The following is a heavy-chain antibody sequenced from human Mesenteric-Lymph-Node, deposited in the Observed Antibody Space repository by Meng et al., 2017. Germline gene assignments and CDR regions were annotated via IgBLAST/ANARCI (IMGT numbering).Heavy chain of an antibody. CDR2: IYYSGST. Sequence: HVHREASAPVLVTPYQTCSLPCTVFGGSLSSGDYSWRWIRPPPGKGLELIGHIYYSGSTSYNPSLKSRVTISVDTSNNQFSLKLSSVTAADTAVYYCARVGWRQWSFDLWGRGTLVTVSS. CDR1: GGSLSSGDYS. D-gene: IGHD5-18*01. V-gene: IGHV4-30-4*01. J-gene: IGHJ2*01. CDR3: ARVGWRQWSFDL.